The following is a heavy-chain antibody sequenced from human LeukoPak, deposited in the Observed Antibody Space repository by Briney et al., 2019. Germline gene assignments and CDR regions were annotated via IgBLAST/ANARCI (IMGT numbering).Heavy chain of an antibody. Sequence: PGGSLRLSCAASGFTFNSYSMNWVRQAPGKGLEWVSSISGSNSYIYYADSMKGRFTISRDNSKNTLYLQMNSLRAEDTAVYYCAKSMDILTGYLWSLDYWGQGTLVTVSS. CDR3: AKSMDILTGYLWSLDY. V-gene: IGHV3-21*01. D-gene: IGHD3-9*01. J-gene: IGHJ4*02. CDR1: GFTFNSYS. CDR2: ISGSNSYI.